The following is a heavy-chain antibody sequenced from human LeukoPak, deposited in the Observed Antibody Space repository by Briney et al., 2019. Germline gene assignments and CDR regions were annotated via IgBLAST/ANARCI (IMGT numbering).Heavy chain of an antibody. J-gene: IGHJ4*02. CDR1: GYSFTSYW. Sequence: GESLKISCKASGYSFTSYWIGWVRQMPGKGLEWMGIIYPGDSDTRYSPSFQGQVTISADKSISTAYLQWSSLKASGTAMYYCARHREGYCTGGNCYSGADYWGQGTLVTVSS. D-gene: IGHD2-15*01. CDR3: ARHREGYCTGGNCYSGADY. CDR2: IYPGDSDT. V-gene: IGHV5-51*01.